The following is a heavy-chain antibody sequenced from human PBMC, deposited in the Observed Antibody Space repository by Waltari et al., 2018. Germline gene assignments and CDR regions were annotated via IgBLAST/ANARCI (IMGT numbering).Heavy chain of an antibody. CDR1: GDSLTTHNW. CDR2: IYHSGDS. Sequence: QVKLQESGPGLVKPSGTLSLTCTVSGDSLTTHNWWSWVRQSPGKGLAWIGEIYHSGDSNYNPSLQSRVTISLDKSKNQISLKLTSVTAADTAVYYCAKVRVPAVMYNWFDPWGQGTLVTVSS. J-gene: IGHJ5*02. CDR3: AKVRVPAVMYNWFDP. V-gene: IGHV4-4*02. D-gene: IGHD2-2*01.